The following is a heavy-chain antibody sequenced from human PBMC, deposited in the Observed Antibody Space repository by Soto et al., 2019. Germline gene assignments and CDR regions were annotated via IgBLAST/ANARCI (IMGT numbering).Heavy chain of an antibody. CDR2: ISGYKGNT. CDR1: GYIFTSYG. Sequence: EASVKFSCKASGYIFTSYGISWVRQAPGQGLEWMGLISGYKGNTKYAQKLQGRVTMTTDTSTSTAYMELRSLRSDDTAVYYCARYGFLEWLLYRRNYYYYYYGMDVWGQGTTVTV. D-gene: IGHD3-3*01. J-gene: IGHJ6*02. V-gene: IGHV1-18*01. CDR3: ARYGFLEWLLYRRNYYYYYYGMDV.